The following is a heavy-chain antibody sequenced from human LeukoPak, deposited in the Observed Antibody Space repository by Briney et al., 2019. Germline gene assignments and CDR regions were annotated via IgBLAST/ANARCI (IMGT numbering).Heavy chain of an antibody. CDR2: IYTSGST. CDR1: GGSISSGSYY. Sequence: PSQTLSLTCTVSGGSISSGSYYWSWIRQPAGKGLEWIGRIYTSGSTSYNPSLKSRVTISVDTSKNQFSLKLSSVTAADTAVYYCARVPYNWNYGYFDYWGQGTLVTVSS. V-gene: IGHV4-61*02. D-gene: IGHD1-7*01. J-gene: IGHJ4*02. CDR3: ARVPYNWNYGYFDY.